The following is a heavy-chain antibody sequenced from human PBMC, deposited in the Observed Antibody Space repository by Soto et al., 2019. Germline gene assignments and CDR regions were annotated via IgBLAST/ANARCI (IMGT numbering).Heavy chain of an antibody. J-gene: IGHJ6*02. CDR3: ARESYGSGSYDGMDV. Sequence: QVQLQQSGPGLVKPSQTLSLTCVISGDSVSSNNAAWNWIRQSPSRGLEWLGRTYYSSKWYNDXXLSLKSRIDIXXDXSXXHFSLQLNSVSPEDTAMYYCARESYGSGSYDGMDVWGQGTTVTVSS. CDR1: GDSVSSNNAA. V-gene: IGHV6-1*01. D-gene: IGHD3-10*01. CDR2: TYYSSKWYN.